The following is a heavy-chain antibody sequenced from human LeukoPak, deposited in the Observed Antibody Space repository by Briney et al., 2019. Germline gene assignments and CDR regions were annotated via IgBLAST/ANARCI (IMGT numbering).Heavy chain of an antibody. D-gene: IGHD6-13*01. CDR1: GFSFSRYG. CDR2: ISYDGNNK. V-gene: IGHV3-30*18. J-gene: IGHJ5*02. CDR3: AKDSGIAVAVGYGWLDP. Sequence: SLRLSCAASGFSFSRYGMHWVRQAPGKGLEWVTVISYDGNNKYYGDSVKGRFTISRDNSKNTLYLQMNSLSTEDTAVYYCAKDSGIAVAVGYGWLDPWGQGTLVIVSS.